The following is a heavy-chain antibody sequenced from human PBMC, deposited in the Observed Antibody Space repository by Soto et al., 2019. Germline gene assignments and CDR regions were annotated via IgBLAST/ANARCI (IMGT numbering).Heavy chain of an antibody. Sequence: PGESLKISCKGSGYSFTSYWISWVRQMPGKGLEWMGRIDPSDSYTNYSPSFQGHVTISADKSISTAYLQWSSLKTRDTAMYYCAPGPSNYDYNCCDPWDKLTMVTVSS. V-gene: IGHV5-10-1*01. CDR3: APGPSNYDYNCCDP. J-gene: IGHJ5*02. D-gene: IGHD4-4*01. CDR1: GYSFTSYW. CDR2: IDPSDSYT.